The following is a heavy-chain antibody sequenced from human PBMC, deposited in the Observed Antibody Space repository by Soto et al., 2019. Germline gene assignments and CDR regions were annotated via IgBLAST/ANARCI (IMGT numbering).Heavy chain of an antibody. CDR3: AREGDYDILTGYSIIHYYYGMDV. CDR2: ISAYNGNT. V-gene: IGHV1-18*01. Sequence: QVQLVQSGAEVKKPGASVKVSCKASGYTFTSYGISWVRQAPGQGLEWMGWISAYNGNTNYAQKLQGRVTMTTDTSTSTAYMELRSLRSDDTAVYYCAREGDYDILTGYSIIHYYYGMDVWSQGTTVTVSS. J-gene: IGHJ6*02. D-gene: IGHD3-9*01. CDR1: GYTFTSYG.